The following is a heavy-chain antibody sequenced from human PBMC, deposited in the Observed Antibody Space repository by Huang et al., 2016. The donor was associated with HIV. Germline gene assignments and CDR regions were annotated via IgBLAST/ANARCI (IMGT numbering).Heavy chain of an antibody. CDR3: ARCCDYYDTSPGHY. CDR2: ISGSSTYR. CDR1: GFNFNSYT. J-gene: IGHJ4*02. V-gene: IGHV3-21*01. D-gene: IGHD3-22*01. Sequence: EVQLVESGGGLVKPGGSLRLSCAVSGFNFNSYTMFWVRQARRRGREWVAAISGSSTYRYYADSVEGRFTISRDNAKNSLFLQMSSLRAEETAIYYCARCCDYYDTSPGHYWGQGTLVTVSS.